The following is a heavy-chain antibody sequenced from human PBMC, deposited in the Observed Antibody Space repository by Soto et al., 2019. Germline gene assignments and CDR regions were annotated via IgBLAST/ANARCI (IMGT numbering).Heavy chain of an antibody. Sequence: SETLSLTCTVSGGSISSYYWSWIRQPPGKGLEWIGYIYYSGSTIYNPSLKSRVTISVDTSKNQFSLKLSSVTAADTAVYYCARHREYYDFWSGYYVNWFDPWGQGTLVTVSS. J-gene: IGHJ5*02. D-gene: IGHD3-3*01. CDR1: GGSISSYY. CDR2: IYYSGST. CDR3: ARHREYYDFWSGYYVNWFDP. V-gene: IGHV4-59*08.